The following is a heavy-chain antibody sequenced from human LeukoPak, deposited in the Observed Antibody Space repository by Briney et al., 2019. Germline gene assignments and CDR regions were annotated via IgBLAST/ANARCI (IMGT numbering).Heavy chain of an antibody. J-gene: IGHJ4*02. D-gene: IGHD6-13*01. V-gene: IGHV4-59*01. CDR3: ARGASSSGYSSSWLSYFDY. CDR2: IYYSGST. Sequence: PSETLSLTCTVSGGSISSYYWSRIRQPPGKGLEWIGYIYYSGSTKYNPSLKSRVTISVDTSKNQFSLKLSSVTAADTAVYYCARGASSSGYSSSWLSYFDYWGQGTLVTVSS. CDR1: GGSISSYY.